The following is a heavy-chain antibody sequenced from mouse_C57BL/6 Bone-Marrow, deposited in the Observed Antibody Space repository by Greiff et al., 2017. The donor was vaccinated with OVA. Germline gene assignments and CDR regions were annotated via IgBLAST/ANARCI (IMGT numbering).Heavy chain of an antibody. J-gene: IGHJ3*01. Sequence: QVQLKQPGAELVKPGASVKLSCKASGYTFTSYWMHWVKQRPGQGLEWIGMIHPNSGSTNYNEKFKSKATLTVDKSSSTAYLQLSSLTSEDSAVYYWERRGSYDSWVAYWGQGTLVTVSA. CDR1: GYTFTSYW. CDR2: IHPNSGST. V-gene: IGHV1-64*01. CDR3: ERRGSYDSWVAY. D-gene: IGHD2-4*01.